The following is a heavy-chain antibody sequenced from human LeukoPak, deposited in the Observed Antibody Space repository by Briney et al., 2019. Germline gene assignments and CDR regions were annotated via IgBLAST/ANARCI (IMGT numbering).Heavy chain of an antibody. V-gene: IGHV3-23*01. CDR3: ARDSYYDGTSYYFDY. D-gene: IGHD1-26*01. CDR1: GFTFNRNA. Sequence: PGGSLRLSCAASGFTFNRNAISWVRQAPGKGLEWVSTIGGSGDKTFYADSVKGRFTISRDNSKNTLYLQMNSLRAEDTAVYYCARDSYYDGTSYYFDYWGQGTLVTVSS. CDR2: IGGSGDKT. J-gene: IGHJ4*02.